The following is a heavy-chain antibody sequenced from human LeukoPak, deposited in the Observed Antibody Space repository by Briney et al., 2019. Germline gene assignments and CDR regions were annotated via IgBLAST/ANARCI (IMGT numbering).Heavy chain of an antibody. CDR1: GGSISSYY. CDR2: IYYSGST. D-gene: IGHD3-22*01. V-gene: IGHV4-59*08. J-gene: IGHJ5*02. Sequence: SETLSLTCTVSGGSISSYYWSWIRQPPGKGLEWIGYIYYSGSTNYNPSLKSRVTISVDTSKNQFSLKLSSVTAADTAVYYCARRPGDYYDSSGSRGWFDPRGQGTLVTVSS. CDR3: ARRPGDYYDSSGSRGWFDP.